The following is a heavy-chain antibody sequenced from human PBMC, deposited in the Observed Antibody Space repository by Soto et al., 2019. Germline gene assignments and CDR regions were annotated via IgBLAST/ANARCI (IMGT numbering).Heavy chain of an antibody. CDR1: GGSISSGDYY. Sequence: SETLSLTCTVSGGSISSGDYYWSWIRQPPGKGLEWIGYIYYSGSTYYNPSLKSRVTISVDTSKNHFSLKLSSVAAADTAVYYCARGRYYDSSGYYGYWGQGTLVTVSS. D-gene: IGHD3-22*01. CDR3: ARGRYYDSSGYYGY. CDR2: IYYSGST. J-gene: IGHJ4*02. V-gene: IGHV4-30-4*01.